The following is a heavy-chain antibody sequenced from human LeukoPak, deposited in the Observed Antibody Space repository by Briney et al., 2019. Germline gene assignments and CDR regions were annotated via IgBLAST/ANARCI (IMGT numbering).Heavy chain of an antibody. V-gene: IGHV1-8*01. J-gene: IGHJ4*02. CDR3: AAVWFGELGGPSYNDY. D-gene: IGHD3-10*01. Sequence: GASVKVSCKASGYTFTSYDINWVRQATGQGLEWMGWMNPNSGNTGYAQKFQGRVTMTRNTSISTAYMELSSLRSEDTAVYYCAAVWFGELGGPSYNDYWGQGTLVTVSS. CDR1: GYTFTSYD. CDR2: MNPNSGNT.